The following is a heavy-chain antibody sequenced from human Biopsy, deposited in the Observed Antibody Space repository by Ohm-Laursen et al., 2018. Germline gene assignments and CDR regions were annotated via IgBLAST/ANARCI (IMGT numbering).Heavy chain of an antibody. D-gene: IGHD6-19*01. J-gene: IGHJ2*01. CDR3: ARTPGKAVAGRFLDL. Sequence: GTLSLTCSVSGGSTNDYFWSWICQPAGETLEWIGRIYSSGGPRYNPSLKSRISMSMDTSNNQFSLTLTSVTAADTAVYYCARTPGKAVAGRFLDLWGRGTLVTVSS. CDR2: IYSSGGP. V-gene: IGHV4-4*07. CDR1: GGSTNDYF.